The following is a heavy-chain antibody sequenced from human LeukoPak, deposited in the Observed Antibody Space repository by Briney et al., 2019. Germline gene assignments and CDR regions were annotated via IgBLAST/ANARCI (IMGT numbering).Heavy chain of an antibody. V-gene: IGHV3-21*04. CDR2: ISSSSSYI. D-gene: IGHD3-9*01. Sequence: GGSLRLSCAASGFTFSSYSMNWVRQAPGKGLEWVSSISSSSSYIYYADSVKGRFTISRDNAKNSLYLQTNSLRAEDTAVYYCARTYYDILTGSAFDPWGQGTLVTVSS. CDR1: GFTFSSYS. J-gene: IGHJ5*02. CDR3: ARTYYDILTGSAFDP.